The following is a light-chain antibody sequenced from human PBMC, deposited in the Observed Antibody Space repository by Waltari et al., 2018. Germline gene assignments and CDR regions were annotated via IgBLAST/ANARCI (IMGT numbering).Light chain of an antibody. CDR3: MQALQTWT. V-gene: IGKV2-28*01. J-gene: IGKJ1*01. CDR2: LGS. Sequence: DIVMTQSPLSLPVTPGEPASISCRSSQSLLHSNGYYYLDWYLQKPGQSPQPLIYLGSNRASGVPDRFTGSASGTDFTLKISRVEAEDVGVYYCMQALQTWTFGQGTKVEIK. CDR1: QSLLHSNGYYY.